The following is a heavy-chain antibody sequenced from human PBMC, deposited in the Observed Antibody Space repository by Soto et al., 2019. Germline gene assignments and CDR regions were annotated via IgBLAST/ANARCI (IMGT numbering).Heavy chain of an antibody. CDR2: IWSDGYYK. CDR3: ARRITGTYNWFDS. D-gene: IGHD1-20*01. J-gene: IGHJ5*01. Sequence: GGSLRLSCAASGFTFSNYDMHWFRQAPGKGLEWVAVIWSDGYYKYYADSVKGRFTISRDNSKNTLYLQMNSLRVEDTAVYYCARRITGTYNWFDSWGQGTLVTVSS. CDR1: GFTFSNYD. V-gene: IGHV3-33*01.